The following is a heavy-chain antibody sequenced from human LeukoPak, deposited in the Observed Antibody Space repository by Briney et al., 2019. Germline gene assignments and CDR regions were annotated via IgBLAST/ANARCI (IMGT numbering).Heavy chain of an antibody. V-gene: IGHV4-59*01. J-gene: IGHJ4*02. CDR1: GGSISSYY. CDR3: TRSIYDILTAHRSPPMYYSDY. CDR2: IYYSGSA. Sequence: PSETLSLTCTVSGGSISSYYWSWIRQPPGKGLEWIGYIYYSGSANYNPSLKSRVTISVDTSKNQFSLKLSSVTAADTAVYYCTRSIYDILTAHRSPPMYYSDYWGQGTLVTVSS. D-gene: IGHD3-9*01.